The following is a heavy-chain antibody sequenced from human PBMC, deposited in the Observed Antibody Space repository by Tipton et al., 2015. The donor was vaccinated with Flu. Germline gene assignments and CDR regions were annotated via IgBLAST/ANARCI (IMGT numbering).Heavy chain of an antibody. J-gene: IGHJ6*02. CDR2: LWYDGGNV. Sequence: SGFTFGSYGMHWVRQAPGKGLEWVAYLWYDGGNVHYGDSAKGRFTISRDNSKNTVYLQMTSLRVEDTAVYFCAREGPSDCGMDVWGQGTTVTVS. CDR3: AREGPSDCGMDV. CDR1: GFTFGSYG. V-gene: IGHV3-33*01.